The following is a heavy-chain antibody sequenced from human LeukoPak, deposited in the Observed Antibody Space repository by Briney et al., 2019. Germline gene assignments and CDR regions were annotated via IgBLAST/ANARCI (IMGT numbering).Heavy chain of an antibody. J-gene: IGHJ4*02. D-gene: IGHD2-2*01. CDR3: AKDWGEYQLRSEFDY. CDR1: GFTFSSYA. Sequence: GGSLRLSCAASGFTFSSYAMSWVRQAPGKELEWVSTISGSGGSTYYADSVKGRFTVSRDNSKNTLYLQMNSLRAEDTAVYYCAKDWGEYQLRSEFDYWGQGTLVTVSS. CDR2: ISGSGGST. V-gene: IGHV3-23*01.